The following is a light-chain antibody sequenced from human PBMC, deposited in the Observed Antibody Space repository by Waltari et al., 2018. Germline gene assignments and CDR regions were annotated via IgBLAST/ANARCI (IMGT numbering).Light chain of an antibody. V-gene: IGKV1-33*01. CDR1: HDISNF. CDR3: QQYNKLPHT. J-gene: IGKJ4*01. Sequence: DIQMTQSPSSLSASVGDRVTITCQASHDISNFLNWYQQKPGEAPKLLIYDASNLETGVPSRFSGSGSGTRLTFTINGLQPEDIATYFCQQYNKLPHTFGGGTKVQIK. CDR2: DAS.